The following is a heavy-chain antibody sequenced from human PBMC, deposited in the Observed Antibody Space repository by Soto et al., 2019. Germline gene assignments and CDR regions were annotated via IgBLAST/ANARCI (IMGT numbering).Heavy chain of an antibody. Sequence: ASVRVSCKASGYTFTSYGISWVRQAPGQRLERMGWISADDGNTNYAQKLQGRVTMTTDTSTSTAYMEFRSLGSDGTDVYNCARAPERGTLPVFGVVSYYCMDFWGQGTMVTVSS. CDR2: ISADDGNT. CDR3: ARAPERGTLPVFGVVSYYCMDF. CDR1: GYTFTSYG. V-gene: IGHV1-18*04. D-gene: IGHD3-3*01. J-gene: IGHJ6*02.